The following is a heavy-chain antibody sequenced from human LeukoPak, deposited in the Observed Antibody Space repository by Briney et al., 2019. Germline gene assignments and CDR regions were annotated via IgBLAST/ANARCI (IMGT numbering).Heavy chain of an antibody. Sequence: SETLSLTCTVSGGSISSSSAYWGWIRQPPGKGLEWIGSIYYSKNTYYNPSLKSRVTISADTSKSQFSLTLGSVSATDTAVYYCVSPRGFSYGYFDYWGQGTLVTVSS. CDR2: IYYSKNT. D-gene: IGHD5-18*01. V-gene: IGHV4-39*01. CDR1: GGSISSSSAY. CDR3: VSPRGFSYGYFDY. J-gene: IGHJ4*02.